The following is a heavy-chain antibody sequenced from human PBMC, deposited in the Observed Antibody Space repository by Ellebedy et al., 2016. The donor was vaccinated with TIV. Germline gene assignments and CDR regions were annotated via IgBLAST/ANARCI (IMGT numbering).Heavy chain of an antibody. CDR1: GFSSRSYW. V-gene: IGHV3-23*01. CDR2: ISASGGSA. J-gene: IGHJ4*02. Sequence: GGSLRLSCGSSGFSSRSYWMTWVRQAPGKGLEWVSSISASGGSAYYADSVKGRFTVSRDISKNTLFLQVNSLRAEDTAIYYCAKTKQGSPVAPHYFDLWGQGTLVTVSS. CDR3: AKTKQGSPVAPHYFDL.